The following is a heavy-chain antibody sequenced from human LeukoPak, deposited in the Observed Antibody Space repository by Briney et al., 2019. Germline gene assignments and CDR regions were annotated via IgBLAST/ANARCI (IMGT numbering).Heavy chain of an antibody. CDR1: GYIFTSYD. CDR3: ARHQAVAGVYYYYGMDV. D-gene: IGHD6-19*01. Sequence: ASVKVSCKASGYIFTSYDINWVRQATGQGLEWMGWMNPNSGTTGYAQKFQGRVTMTRNTSISTAYMELSSLRSEDTAVYYCARHQAVAGVYYYYGMDVWGQGTTVTVSS. CDR2: MNPNSGTT. J-gene: IGHJ6*02. V-gene: IGHV1-8*01.